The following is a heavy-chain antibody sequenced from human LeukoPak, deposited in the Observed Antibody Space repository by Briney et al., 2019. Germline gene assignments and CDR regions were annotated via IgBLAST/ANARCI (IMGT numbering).Heavy chain of an antibody. CDR2: ISSSGSAI. D-gene: IGHD5-12*01. V-gene: IGHV3-48*03. CDR3: ARDYQVLSWLRLNYFDY. J-gene: IGHJ4*02. Sequence: GGSLRLSCAASGFSFSNYEMNWVRQAPGKGPEWLSYISSSGSAIFYADSVKGRITISRDNAKNSLYLQMNSLRAEDTAVYYCARDYQVLSWLRLNYFDYWGQGTLVTVSS. CDR1: GFSFSNYE.